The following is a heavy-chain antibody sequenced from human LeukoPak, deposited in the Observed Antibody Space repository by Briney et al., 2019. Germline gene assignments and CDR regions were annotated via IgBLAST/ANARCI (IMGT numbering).Heavy chain of an antibody. CDR2: IYYSGST. Sequence: SETLSLTCTVSGGSISSYYWSWIRQPPGKGLEWIGYIYYSGSTNYNPSLKSRVTISVDTSKNQFSLKLSSVTAADTAVYYCARALVPAANAHFDYWGQGTLVTVSS. J-gene: IGHJ4*02. CDR1: GGSISSYY. V-gene: IGHV4-59*01. CDR3: ARALVPAANAHFDY. D-gene: IGHD2-2*01.